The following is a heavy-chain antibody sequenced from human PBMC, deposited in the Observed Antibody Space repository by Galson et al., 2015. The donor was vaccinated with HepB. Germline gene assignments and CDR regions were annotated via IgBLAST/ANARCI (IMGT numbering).Heavy chain of an antibody. CDR2: ISYDGSNK. Sequence: SLRLSCAASGFTFSSYAMHWVRQAPGKGLEWVAVISYDGSNKYYADSVKGRFTISRDNSKNTLYLQMNSLRAEDTAVYYCARGGWFGVGFQSHVDYWGQGTLVTVSS. V-gene: IGHV3-30-3*01. CDR3: ARGGWFGVGFQSHVDY. CDR1: GFTFSSYA. J-gene: IGHJ4*02. D-gene: IGHD3-10*01.